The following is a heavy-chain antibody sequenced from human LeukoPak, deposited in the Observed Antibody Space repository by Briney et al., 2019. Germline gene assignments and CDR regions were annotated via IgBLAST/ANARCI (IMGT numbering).Heavy chain of an antibody. CDR2: ISTSSIYI. D-gene: IGHD1/OR15-1a*01. V-gene: IGHV3-21*01. J-gene: IGHJ6*03. Sequence: GGSLRLSCAASGFTFSNAWMSWVRQAPGKGLEWVSSISTSSIYIYYADSLKGRFTISRDNAKNSLFLQMNSLRAEDTAVYYCAREYNWNTHYYYYYMDVWGKGTTVTVSS. CDR1: GFTFSNAW. CDR3: AREYNWNTHYYYYYMDV.